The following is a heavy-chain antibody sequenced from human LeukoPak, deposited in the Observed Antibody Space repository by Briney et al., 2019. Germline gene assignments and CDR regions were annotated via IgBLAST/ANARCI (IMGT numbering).Heavy chain of an antibody. J-gene: IGHJ4*02. CDR3: ARVSSWSGYYFDY. CDR2: IYYSGST. V-gene: IGHV4-39*07. Sequence: SETLSLTCTVSGGSISSSSYYWGWIRQPPGKGLEWIGSIYYSGSTYYNPSLKSRVTISVDTSKNQFSLKLSSVTAADTAVYYCARVSSWSGYYFDYWGQGTLVTVSS. CDR1: GGSISSSSYY. D-gene: IGHD3-3*01.